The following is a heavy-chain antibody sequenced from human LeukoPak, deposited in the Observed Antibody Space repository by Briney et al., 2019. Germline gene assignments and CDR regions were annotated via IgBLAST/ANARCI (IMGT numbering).Heavy chain of an antibody. CDR3: VRGKKPHYEDC. CDR1: GFTFSSYN. J-gene: IGHJ4*02. Sequence: GSLRLSCAASGFTFSSYNMNWVRQAPGKGLEWVSYISGRSDTIYYADSVKGRFIISRDNANNSLSLQMNSLRAEDTAVYYCVRGKKPHYEDCWGQGTLVTVSS. D-gene: IGHD3-16*01. V-gene: IGHV3-48*04. CDR2: ISGRSDTI.